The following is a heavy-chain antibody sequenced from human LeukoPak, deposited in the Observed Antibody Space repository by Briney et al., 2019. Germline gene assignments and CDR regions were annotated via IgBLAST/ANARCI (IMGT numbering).Heavy chain of an antibody. V-gene: IGHV3-30*03. CDR3: ARDRPYFDN. D-gene: IGHD6-6*01. J-gene: IGHJ4*02. Sequence: PGGSLRLSCAASGLTFSSSSMHWVRQAPGKGLEWVAVISHDGSNKYYADSVKGRFTISRDNSKNTLFLQMNNLRPENTAVYYCARDRPYFDNWGQGTLVTVSS. CDR2: ISHDGSNK. CDR1: GLTFSSSS.